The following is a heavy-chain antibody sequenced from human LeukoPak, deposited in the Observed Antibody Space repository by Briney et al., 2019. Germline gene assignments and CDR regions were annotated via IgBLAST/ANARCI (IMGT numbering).Heavy chain of an antibody. Sequence: PSGTLSLTCTVSGGSISGSYWSWIRQPPGKGLEWIAYMYNSGSTNYNPSLKSRVTISIDTSKNQFSLKLSSLTAADTAIYYCARGIESYGDYGYWGQGILVTVSP. J-gene: IGHJ4*02. V-gene: IGHV4-59*01. CDR2: MYNSGST. CDR1: GGSISGSY. D-gene: IGHD4-17*01. CDR3: ARGIESYGDYGY.